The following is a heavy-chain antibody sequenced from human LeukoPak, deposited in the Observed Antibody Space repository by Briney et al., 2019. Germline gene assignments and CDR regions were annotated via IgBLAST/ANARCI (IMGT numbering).Heavy chain of an antibody. CDR1: GFIFNNYG. CDR3: ARDADYCSGGSCYLNGYFDY. J-gene: IGHJ4*02. CDR2: ISYGGSSE. Sequence: PGGSLRLSCAASGFIFNNYGMHWVRQAPGKGLEWVAVISYGGSSEYYADSVRGRFTISRDNSKNTLYLQMNSLRAEDTAVYYCARDADYCSGGSCYLNGYFDYWGQGTLVTVSS. V-gene: IGHV3-30*03. D-gene: IGHD2-15*01.